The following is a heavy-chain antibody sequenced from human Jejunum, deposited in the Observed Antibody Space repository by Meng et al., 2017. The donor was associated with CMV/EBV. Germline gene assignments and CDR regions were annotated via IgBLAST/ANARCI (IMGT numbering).Heavy chain of an antibody. D-gene: IGHD1-1*01. V-gene: IGHV4-39*07. Sequence: QMQLQGSGPGLLRPAETLSLPGTASGDPISSGSHYWAWIRQSRGKRLEWIGSMLFSEIADYNPSLKSRVTISLDATQRQFSLRLTSVTAADTAVYFCARDLTNNWFYYWGQGTLVTVSS. CDR2: MLFSEIA. CDR1: GDPISSGSHY. J-gene: IGHJ4*02. CDR3: ARDLTNNWFYY.